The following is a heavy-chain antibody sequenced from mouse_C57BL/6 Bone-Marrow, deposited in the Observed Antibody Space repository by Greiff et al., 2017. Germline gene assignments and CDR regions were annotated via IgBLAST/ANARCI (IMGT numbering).Heavy chain of an antibody. J-gene: IGHJ4*01. Sequence: MLVESGGDLVKPGGSLKLSCASSGFTFSSYGMSWVRQTPDKRLEWVATISSGGSYTYYPDSVKGQFTISRDNAKNTLYLQMSSLKSEDTAMYYCARRNYYGIISYYYAMDYWGQGTSVTVSS. CDR2: ISSGGSYT. D-gene: IGHD1-1*01. CDR3: ARRNYYGIISYYYAMDY. V-gene: IGHV5-6*02. CDR1: GFTFSSYG.